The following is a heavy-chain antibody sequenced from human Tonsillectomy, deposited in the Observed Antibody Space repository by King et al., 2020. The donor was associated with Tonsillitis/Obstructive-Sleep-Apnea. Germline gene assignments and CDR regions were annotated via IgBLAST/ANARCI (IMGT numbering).Heavy chain of an antibody. CDR3: ARDSRVVAATRNDY. V-gene: IGHV3-21*01. CDR2: ISSSSSYI. D-gene: IGHD2-15*01. J-gene: IGHJ4*02. Sequence: VQLVESGGGLVKPGGSLRLSCAASGFTFSSYSMNWVRQAPGKGLEWVSSISSSSSYIYYADSVKGRFTISRDNAKNSLYLQMNSLRAEDTAVYYCARDSRVVAATRNDYRGQGTLVTVSS. CDR1: GFTFSSYS.